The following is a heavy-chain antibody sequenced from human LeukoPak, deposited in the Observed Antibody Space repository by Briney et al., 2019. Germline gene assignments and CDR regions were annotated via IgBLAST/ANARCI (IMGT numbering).Heavy chain of an antibody. Sequence: SETLSLTCIVSGGSISRGGYYWSWIRQPPGKGLEWIGYIYHSGSTYYNPSLKSRVTISVDRSKNQFSLKLSSVTAADTAVYYCAKDVFDIWGQGTMVTVSS. CDR2: IYHSGST. V-gene: IGHV4-30-2*01. CDR1: GGSISRGGYY. J-gene: IGHJ3*02. CDR3: AKDVFDI.